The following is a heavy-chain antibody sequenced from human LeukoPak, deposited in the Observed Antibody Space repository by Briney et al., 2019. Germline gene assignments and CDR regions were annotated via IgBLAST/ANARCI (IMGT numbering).Heavy chain of an antibody. CDR1: GFTFSTYA. J-gene: IGHJ3*01. CDR3: ARDPNGDYIGAFDF. V-gene: IGHV3-23*01. D-gene: IGHD4-17*01. CDR2: IRASDGYT. Sequence: GGSLRLSCVASGFTFSTYAMMWVRQAPGKGLEWVSAIRASDGYTEYADSVKGRFTISRDNSKKTLYLQMRSLRAEDTAIYYCARDPNGDYIGAFDFGGQGTTVTVSS.